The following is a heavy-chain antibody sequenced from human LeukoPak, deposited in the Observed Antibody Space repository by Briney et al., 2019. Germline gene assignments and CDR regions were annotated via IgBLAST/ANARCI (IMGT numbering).Heavy chain of an antibody. Sequence: GGSLRLSCAASGFTFSSYSMNWVRQAPGKGLEWVSSISSSSSYIYYADSVKGRFTISRDNAKNSLYLQMNSLRAEDTAVYYCARDRYDFWSGYSSLSWFDPWGQGTLVTASS. CDR2: ISSSSSYI. D-gene: IGHD3-3*01. J-gene: IGHJ5*02. CDR3: ARDRYDFWSGYSSLSWFDP. CDR1: GFTFSSYS. V-gene: IGHV3-21*01.